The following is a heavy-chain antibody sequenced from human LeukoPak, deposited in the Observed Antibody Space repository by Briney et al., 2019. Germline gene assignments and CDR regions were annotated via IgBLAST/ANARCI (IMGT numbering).Heavy chain of an antibody. CDR1: GYSISSGYY. CDR3: ARSRSRPLLPPLPKSQYYFDY. D-gene: IGHD2-21*01. J-gene: IGHJ4*02. Sequence: PSETLSLTCTVSGYSISSGYYWGWIRQPPAKGLEWIASMYHSGSTYYSPSLRSRVTISIDTSKNQFSLKLRSVTAADTAVYYCARSRSRPLLPPLPKSQYYFDYWGQGTLVTVSS. CDR2: MYHSGST. V-gene: IGHV4-38-2*02.